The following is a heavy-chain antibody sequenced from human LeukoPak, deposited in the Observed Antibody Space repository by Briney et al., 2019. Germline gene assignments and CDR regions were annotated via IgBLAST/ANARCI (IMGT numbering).Heavy chain of an antibody. CDR1: GFTFSNAW. CDR2: IKSKTDGGTT. CDR3: TTRDEYYYGSGSYYNREYFDY. V-gene: IGHV3-15*01. J-gene: IGHJ4*02. D-gene: IGHD3-10*01. Sequence: GGSLRLSCAASGFTFSNAWMSWVRQAPGKGLEWVGRIKSKTDGGTTDYAAPVKGRFTISRDDSKNTLYLQMNSLKTEDTAVYYCTTRDEYYYGSGSYYNREYFDYWGQGTLVTVSS.